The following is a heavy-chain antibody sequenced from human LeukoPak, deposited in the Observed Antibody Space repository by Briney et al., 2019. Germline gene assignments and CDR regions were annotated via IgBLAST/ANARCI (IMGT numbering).Heavy chain of an antibody. CDR1: GGTFSSSYA. Sequence: SVKVSCKASGGTFSSSYAISWVRQAPAQGLEWMGGIIPIFGTANSAQKFQGRVTITADESTSTAYMELSSLRSEDTAMYYCARDQWNSGVPVPPYYMDVWGKGTTVTVSS. V-gene: IGHV1-69*13. D-gene: IGHD2-2*01. CDR2: IIPIFGTA. CDR3: ARDQWNSGVPVPPYYMDV. J-gene: IGHJ6*03.